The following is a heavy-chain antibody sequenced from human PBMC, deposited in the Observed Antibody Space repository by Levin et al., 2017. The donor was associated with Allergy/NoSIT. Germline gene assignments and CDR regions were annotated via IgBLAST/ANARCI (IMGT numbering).Heavy chain of an antibody. CDR2: GFWDDDV. J-gene: IGHJ3*01. D-gene: IGHD6-6*01. CDR3: AHIAEYTASSPFDAFDA. CDR1: GFSLGTRGQG. Sequence: QTLSLTCTFSGFSLGTRGQGVGWIRQPPGKALEWLAVGFWDDDVRSRPSLRNRLTITRDPSENQVVLTMTNMDPVDTATYYCAHIAEYTASSPFDAFDAWGPGTVVTVSS. V-gene: IGHV2-5*02.